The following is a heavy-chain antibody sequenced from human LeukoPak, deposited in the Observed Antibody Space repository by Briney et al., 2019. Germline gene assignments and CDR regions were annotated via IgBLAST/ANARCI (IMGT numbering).Heavy chain of an antibody. CDR1: GFTFSSYA. Sequence: PGGSLRLSCAASGFTFSSYAMHWVRQAPGKGLEWVAVISYDGSNKYYADSVKGRFTISRDNSKNTLYLQMNSLRAEDTDVYYCARRFRSSIAARGGSPSGMYYYYYYMDVWGQGTTVTVSS. J-gene: IGHJ6*03. CDR2: ISYDGSNK. V-gene: IGHV3-30*01. D-gene: IGHD6-6*01. CDR3: ARRFRSSIAARGGSPSGMYYYYYYMDV.